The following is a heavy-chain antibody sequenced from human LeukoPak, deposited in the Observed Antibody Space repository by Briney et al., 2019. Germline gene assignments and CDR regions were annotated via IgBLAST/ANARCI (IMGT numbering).Heavy chain of an antibody. CDR1: GGSISSYY. Sequence: SETLSLTCTVSGGSISSYYWSWIRQPPGKGLEWIGYIYYSGSTNYNPSLKSRVTISVDTSKNQFSLKLSSVTAADTAVYYCARVSPEVRLDAIDIWGQGTMVTVSS. CDR3: ARVSPEVRLDAIDI. D-gene: IGHD4-17*01. J-gene: IGHJ3*02. V-gene: IGHV4-59*01. CDR2: IYYSGST.